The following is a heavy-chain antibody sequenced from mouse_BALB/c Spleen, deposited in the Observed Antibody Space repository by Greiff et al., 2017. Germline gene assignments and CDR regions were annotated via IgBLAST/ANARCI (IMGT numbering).Heavy chain of an antibody. CDR1: GFTFSSFG. J-gene: IGHJ1*01. CDR2: ISSGSSTI. V-gene: IGHV5-17*02. Sequence: EVKLVESGGGLVQPGGSRKLSCAASGFTFSSFGMHWVRQAPEKGLEWVAYISSGSSTIYYADTVKGRFTISRDNPKNTLFLQMTSLRSEDTAMYDCARERGNSRYFDVWGAGTTVTVSS. CDR3: ARERGNSRYFDV.